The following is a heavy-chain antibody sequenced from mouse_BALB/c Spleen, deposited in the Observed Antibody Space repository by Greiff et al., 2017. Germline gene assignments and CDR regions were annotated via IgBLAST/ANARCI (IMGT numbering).Heavy chain of an antibody. D-gene: IGHD1-1*01. J-gene: IGHJ1*01. V-gene: IGHV5-6*01. CDR2: ISSGGSYT. CDR1: GFTFSSYG. CDR3: ARQVYYGSSYWYFDV. Sequence: EVQRVESGGDLVKPGGSLKLSCAASGFTFSSYGMSWVRQTPDKRLEWVATISSGGSYTYYPDSVKGRFTISRDNAKNTLYLQMSSLKSEDTAMYYCARQVYYGSSYWYFDVWGAGTTVTVSS.